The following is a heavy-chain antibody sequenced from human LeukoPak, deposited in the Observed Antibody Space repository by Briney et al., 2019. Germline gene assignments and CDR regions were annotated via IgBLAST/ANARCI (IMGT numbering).Heavy chain of an antibody. V-gene: IGHV4-31*03. CDR1: GGSISSGGYY. CDR3: AREDENNWFDP. Sequence: PSETLSLTCTVSGGSISSGGYYWSWIRQHPGKGLEWIGYIYYSGSTYYNPSLKSRVTISVDTSKNQFSLKLSSVTAADTAVYYCAREDENNWFDPWGQGTLVTVSS. CDR2: IYYSGST. J-gene: IGHJ5*02.